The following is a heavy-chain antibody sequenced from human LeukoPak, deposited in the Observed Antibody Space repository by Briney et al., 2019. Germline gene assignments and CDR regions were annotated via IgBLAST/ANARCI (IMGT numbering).Heavy chain of an antibody. CDR2: ISGDGGST. D-gene: IGHD3-3*01. CDR1: GFTFDDYA. V-gene: IGHV3-43*02. J-gene: IGHJ5*02. Sequence: PGGSLRLSCAASGFTFDDYAMHWVRQAPGKDLEWASLISGDGGSTYYADSVKGRFTISRDNSKNSLYLQMNSLRTEDTALYYCAKDISNYDFWSGFYTWGQGTLVTVSS. CDR3: AKDISNYDFWSGFYT.